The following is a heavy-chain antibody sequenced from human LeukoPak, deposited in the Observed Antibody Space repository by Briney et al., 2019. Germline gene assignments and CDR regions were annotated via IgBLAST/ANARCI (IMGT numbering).Heavy chain of an antibody. Sequence: SVKVSCKASGGTFSSYAISWVRQAPGQGREWMGGIIPIFGTANYAQKFQGRVTITADESTSTAYMELSSLRSEDTAVYYCARDSPGPYCSGGSCYPLEYFQHWGQGTLVTVSS. D-gene: IGHD2-15*01. J-gene: IGHJ1*01. V-gene: IGHV1-69*13. CDR3: ARDSPGPYCSGGSCYPLEYFQH. CDR1: GGTFSSYA. CDR2: IIPIFGTA.